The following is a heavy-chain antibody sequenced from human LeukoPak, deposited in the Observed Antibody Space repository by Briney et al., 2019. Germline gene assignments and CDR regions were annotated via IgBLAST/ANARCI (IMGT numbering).Heavy chain of an antibody. CDR1: GFTFSSYW. CDR3: AKRKITFGGVIVHPFDY. Sequence: GGPLRLSCAASGFTFSSYWMHWVRQAPGKGLVWVSRINSDGSSTSYADPVKGRFTISRDNSKNTLYLQMNSLRAEDTAVYYCAKRKITFGGVIVHPFDYWGQGTLVTVSS. V-gene: IGHV3-74*01. J-gene: IGHJ4*02. D-gene: IGHD3-16*02. CDR2: INSDGSST.